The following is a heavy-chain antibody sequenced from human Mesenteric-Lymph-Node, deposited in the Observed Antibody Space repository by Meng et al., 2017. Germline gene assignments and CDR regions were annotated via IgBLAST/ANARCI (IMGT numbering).Heavy chain of an antibody. CDR2: ISGSGGST. CDR1: GFTFSSYA. V-gene: IGHV3-23*01. J-gene: IGHJ4*02. Sequence: GESLKISCAASGFTFSSYAMSWVRQAPGKGLEWVSAISGSGGSTYYADSVKGRFTISRDNSKNTLYLQMNSLRAGDTAVYYCAKDRVAAADFDYWGQGTLVTVSS. CDR3: AKDRVAAADFDY. D-gene: IGHD6-13*01.